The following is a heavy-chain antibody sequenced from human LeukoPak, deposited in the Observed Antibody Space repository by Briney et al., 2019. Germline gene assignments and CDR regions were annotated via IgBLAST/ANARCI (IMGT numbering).Heavy chain of an antibody. J-gene: IGHJ4*02. CDR3: ARALSIDDDFWSGYNDY. CDR1: GFTFSSYS. V-gene: IGHV3-21*01. CDR2: ISSSSSYI. D-gene: IGHD3-3*01. Sequence: GGSLRLSCAASGFTFSSYSMNWVRQAPGKGLEWVSSISSSSSYIYYADSVNGRFTISRDNAKNSLYLQMNSLRAEDTAVYYCARALSIDDDFWSGYNDYWGQGTLVTVSS.